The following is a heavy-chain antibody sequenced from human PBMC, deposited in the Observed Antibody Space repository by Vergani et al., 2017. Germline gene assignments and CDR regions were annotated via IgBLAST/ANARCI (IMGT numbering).Heavy chain of an antibody. CDR1: GFTFGDYA. CDR3: ARGGCSSTSCLLYYYYMDV. Sequence: EVQLVESGGGLVQPGRSLRLSCTASGFTFGDYAMSWVRQAPGKGLEWVGFIRSKAYGGTTEYAASVKGRFTISRDDSKSIAYLQMNSLKTEDTAVYYCARGGCSSTSCLLYYYYMDVWGKGTTVTVSS. D-gene: IGHD2-2*01. CDR2: IRSKAYGGTT. V-gene: IGHV3-49*04. J-gene: IGHJ6*03.